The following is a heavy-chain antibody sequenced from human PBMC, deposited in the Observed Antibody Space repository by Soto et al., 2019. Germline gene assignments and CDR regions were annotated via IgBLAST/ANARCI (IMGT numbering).Heavy chain of an antibody. CDR1: GYIVTSFG. CDR3: ARGGAAYDA. CDR2: ISEYGDS. Sequence: QVQLVQSGAEVKKPGATVKVSCKASGYIVTSFGVNWVRQAPGQGLEWMGCISEYGDSNYSEKLQDRVSLTTDTYTSTAYMELRSLGSDDTGVYYCARGGAAYDAWGQGTKITVSS. J-gene: IGHJ3*01. D-gene: IGHD1-26*01. V-gene: IGHV1-18*01.